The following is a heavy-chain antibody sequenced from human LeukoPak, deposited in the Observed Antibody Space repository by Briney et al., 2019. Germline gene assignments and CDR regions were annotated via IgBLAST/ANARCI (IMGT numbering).Heavy chain of an antibody. V-gene: IGHV3-23*01. J-gene: IGHJ3*02. D-gene: IGHD1-7*01. CDR3: AKDHYNWNYADAFDI. Sequence: PAGGSLRLSCAASGFTFSSYAMSWVRQAPGKGLEWVLGISGSGGSTYYADSAKGRFTISRDNSKNTLYLQMNSLRAEDTAVYYCAKDHYNWNYADAFDIWGQGTMVTVSS. CDR2: ISGSGGST. CDR1: GFTFSSYA.